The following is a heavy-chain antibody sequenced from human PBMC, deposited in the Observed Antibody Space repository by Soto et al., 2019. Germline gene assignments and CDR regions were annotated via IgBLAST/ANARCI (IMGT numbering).Heavy chain of an antibody. CDR3: AREWSAFDY. V-gene: IGHV4-59*01. D-gene: IGHD2-15*01. Sequence: PSETLSLTCTVSGGSITSYKWSWIRQSPGKGLEWIAYMYSSGSSDYSPSLKGRVTISMDTSKNQYSLKLNSATAADTAVYYCAREWSAFDYWGQGILVTVSS. CDR2: MYSSGSS. J-gene: IGHJ4*02. CDR1: GGSITSYK.